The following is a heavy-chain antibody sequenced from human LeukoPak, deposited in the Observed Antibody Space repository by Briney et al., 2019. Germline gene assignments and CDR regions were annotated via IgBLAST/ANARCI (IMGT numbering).Heavy chain of an antibody. Sequence: GGSLRLSCAASGFTLSNNYMTWVRQAAGKGLEWVSIIYGDGATHYADSVKGGFIISRDNSKNTLALQMHSLRVEDTALYYCAKGGAPSSRYAPWWFDPWGQGPLVTVSS. D-gene: IGHD6-13*01. CDR1: GFTLSNNY. V-gene: IGHV3-66*01. CDR2: IYGDGAT. J-gene: IGHJ5*02. CDR3: AKGGAPSSRYAPWWFDP.